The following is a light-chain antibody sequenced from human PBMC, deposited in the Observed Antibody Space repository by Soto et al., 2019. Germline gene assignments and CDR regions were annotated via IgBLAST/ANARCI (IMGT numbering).Light chain of an antibody. Sequence: QSALTQPASVSGSPGQSITISCTGTSSDIGSYNLVSWYQQHPDKAPKLMIYEGSKRPSGVSNRFSGCRSGTTASLTISGLPAEDEADYDCCSYADGGTLMFGGGTKLTVL. V-gene: IGLV2-23*01. CDR1: SSDIGSYNL. J-gene: IGLJ3*02. CDR3: CSYADGGTLM. CDR2: EGS.